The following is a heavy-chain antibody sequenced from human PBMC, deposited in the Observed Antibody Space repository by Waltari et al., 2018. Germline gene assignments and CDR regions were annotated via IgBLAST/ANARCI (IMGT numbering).Heavy chain of an antibody. J-gene: IGHJ2*01. CDR1: GGSISSGSYY. V-gene: IGHV4-61*02. CDR3: ARELATITINWYFDL. Sequence: QVQLQESGPGLVKPSQTLSLTCTVSGGSISSGSYYWSWIRQPAGKGLEWIGRIYTSGSTNYNPALKSRVTISVDTSKTQFSLKLSSVTAADTAVYYCARELATITINWYFDLWGRGTLVTVSS. D-gene: IGHD5-12*01. CDR2: IYTSGST.